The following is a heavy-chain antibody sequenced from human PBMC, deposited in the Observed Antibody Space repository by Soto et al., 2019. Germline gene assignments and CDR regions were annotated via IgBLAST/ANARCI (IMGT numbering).Heavy chain of an antibody. CDR3: TRADCSGGSCSDAFDI. Sequence: GGSLRLSCTASGFTFGDYAMSWVRQAPGKGLEWVGFIRSKAYGGTTECAASVKGRFTISRDDSKSIAYLQMNSLKTEDTAVYYCTRADCSGGSCSDAFDIWGQGTMVTVSS. V-gene: IGHV3-49*04. CDR1: GFTFGDYA. CDR2: IRSKAYGGTT. J-gene: IGHJ3*02. D-gene: IGHD2-15*01.